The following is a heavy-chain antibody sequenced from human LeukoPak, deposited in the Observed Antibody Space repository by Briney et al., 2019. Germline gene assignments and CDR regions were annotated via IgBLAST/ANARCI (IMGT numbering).Heavy chain of an antibody. CDR3: ATGYCSSTSCYTFDY. D-gene: IGHD2-2*02. J-gene: IGHJ4*02. Sequence: ASVKVSCKASGYTFTGYYMHWVRQAPGQGLEWMGWINPNSGGTNYAQKLQGRVTMTTDTSTSTAYMELRSLRSDDTAVYYCATGYCSSTSCYTFDYWGQGTLVTVSS. V-gene: IGHV1-2*02. CDR1: GYTFTGYY. CDR2: INPNSGGT.